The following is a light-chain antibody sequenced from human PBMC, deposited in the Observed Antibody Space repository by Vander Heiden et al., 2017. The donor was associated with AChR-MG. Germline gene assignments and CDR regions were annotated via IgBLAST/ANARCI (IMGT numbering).Light chain of an antibody. J-gene: IGKJ5*01. Sequence: DIQMTQSPSSLSASVGDRVTITCRASQDIINYLNWYQQKPGKAPNLLIYDASNLQTGVPARFTGSGSGTDFTFTISSLQPEDIATYYCQQYATLPITFGQGTRLEIK. CDR1: QDIINY. V-gene: IGKV1-33*01. CDR2: DAS. CDR3: QQYATLPIT.